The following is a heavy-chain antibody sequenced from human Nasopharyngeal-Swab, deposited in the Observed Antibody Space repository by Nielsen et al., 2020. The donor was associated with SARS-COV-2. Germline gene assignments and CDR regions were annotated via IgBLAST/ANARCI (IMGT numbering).Heavy chain of an antibody. V-gene: IGHV4-39*07. J-gene: IGHJ6*02. CDR2: INHSGST. Sequence: SETLSLTCTVSGGSISSGGYYWSWIRQPPGKGLEWIGEINHSGSTNYNPSLKSRVTISVDTSKNQFSLKLSSVAAADTAVYYCARWIRYCGSGSYQDVWGQGTTVTVSS. CDR1: GGSISSGGYY. D-gene: IGHD3-10*01. CDR3: ARWIRYCGSGSYQDV.